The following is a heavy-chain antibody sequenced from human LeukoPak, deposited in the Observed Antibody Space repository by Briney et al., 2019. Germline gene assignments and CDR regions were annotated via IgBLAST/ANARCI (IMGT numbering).Heavy chain of an antibody. CDR3: ARDPLGYGSRVIIGYYGMDV. CDR2: ISSSSSYI. Sequence: PGGSLRLSCAASGFTFSSYSMNWVRQAPGKGLEWVSSISSSSSYIYYADSVKGRFTISRDNAKNSLYLQMNSLRAEDTAVYYCARDPLGYGSRVIIGYYGMDVWGQGTTVTVSS. CDR1: GFTFSSYS. D-gene: IGHD3-10*01. V-gene: IGHV3-21*01. J-gene: IGHJ6*02.